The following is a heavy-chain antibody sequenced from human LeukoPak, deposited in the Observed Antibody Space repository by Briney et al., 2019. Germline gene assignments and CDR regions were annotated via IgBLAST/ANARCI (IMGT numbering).Heavy chain of an antibody. CDR2: ISGSGGST. J-gene: IGHJ4*02. V-gene: IGHV3-23*01. Sequence: PGGSLRLSCAASGFTFSFYAMYWVRQAPGKGLEWVSAISGSGGSTSYADSVKGRFTISRDNSKNTLYLQMNSLRAEDTAVYYCAKGEGAMVRGIVNYWGQGTLVTVSS. D-gene: IGHD3-10*01. CDR3: AKGEGAMVRGIVNY. CDR1: GFTFSFYA.